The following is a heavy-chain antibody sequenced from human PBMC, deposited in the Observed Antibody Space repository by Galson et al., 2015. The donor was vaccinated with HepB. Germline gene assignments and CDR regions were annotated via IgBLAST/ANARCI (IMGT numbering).Heavy chain of an antibody. V-gene: IGHV3-53*01. CDR3: AQLGTGY. CDR1: GFSVTSNY. D-gene: IGHD7-27*01. CDR2: IYGGHNT. Sequence: SLRLSCAAFGFSVTSNYMNWVRQAPGKGLEWVSVIYGGHNTYYADSGKGRIIISRDDSKNTLYLQMNSLRADDTAVYYCAQLGTGYWGQGTLVTVSS. J-gene: IGHJ4*02.